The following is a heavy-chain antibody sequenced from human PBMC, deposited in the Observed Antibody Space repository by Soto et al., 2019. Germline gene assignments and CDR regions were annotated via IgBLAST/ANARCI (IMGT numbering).Heavy chain of an antibody. J-gene: IGHJ4*02. CDR2: IIPIFGTA. CDR3: SRDYDGGLVDY. CDR1: GGTFSSYA. Sequence: QVQLVQSGAEVQKPGSSVKVSCKASGGTFSSYAISWVRQAPGQGLEWMGGIIPIFGTAHYAQKFQGRVTNTAHEDTNTAYMELSSLRSEYTAVYYCSRDYDGGLVDYWGQGTLVPVS. D-gene: IGHD3-3*01. V-gene: IGHV1-69*01.